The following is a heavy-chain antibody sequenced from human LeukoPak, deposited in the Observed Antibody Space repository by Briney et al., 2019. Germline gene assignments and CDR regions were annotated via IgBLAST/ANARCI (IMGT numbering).Heavy chain of an antibody. J-gene: IGHJ4*02. CDR2: IIPIFGTA. D-gene: IGHD3-9*01. CDR1: GYTFTSYD. CDR3: ARGRGSYYDILTGYFDY. V-gene: IGHV1-69*13. Sequence: ASVKVSCKASGYTFTSYDINWVRQAPGQGLEWMGGIIPIFGTANYAQKFQGRVTITADESTSTAYMELSSLRSEDTAVYYCARGRGSYYDILTGYFDYWGQGTLVTVSS.